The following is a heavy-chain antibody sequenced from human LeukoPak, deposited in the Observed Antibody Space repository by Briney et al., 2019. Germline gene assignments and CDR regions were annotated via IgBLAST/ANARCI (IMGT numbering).Heavy chain of an antibody. CDR2: IYYSGST. Sequence: SETLSLTCTVSGGSISSYYWSWIRQPPGKGLEWIGYIYYSGSTNYNPSLKSRVTISVDTSKNQFSLKLNSVTAADTAVYYCARHVSSPFQYAPFDYWGQGTLVTVSS. J-gene: IGHJ4*02. V-gene: IGHV4-59*08. D-gene: IGHD2-8*01. CDR3: ARHVSSPFQYAPFDY. CDR1: GGSISSYY.